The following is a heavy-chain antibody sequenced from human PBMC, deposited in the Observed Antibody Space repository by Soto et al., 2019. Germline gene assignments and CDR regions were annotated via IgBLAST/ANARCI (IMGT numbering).Heavy chain of an antibody. CDR2: INPNSGGT. D-gene: IGHD3-9*01. V-gene: IGHV1-2*02. CDR1: GYTFTGYY. Sequence: ASVKVSCKASGYTFTGYYMHWVRQAPGQGLEWMGWINPNSGGTNYAQKFQGRVTMTRDTSISTGYMELSRLRSDDTAVYYCARFATGLDAFDIWGQGTMVTVSS. J-gene: IGHJ3*02. CDR3: ARFATGLDAFDI.